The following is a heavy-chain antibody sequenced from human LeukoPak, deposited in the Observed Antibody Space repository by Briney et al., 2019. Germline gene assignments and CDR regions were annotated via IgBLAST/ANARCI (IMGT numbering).Heavy chain of an antibody. Sequence: GGSLRLSCAASGFTFSSYAMHWVRQAPGKGLEWVSAISGSGGSTYDADSVKGRFTISRDKSQNTLYLQMNSLRAEDTAIYYCAKDGADFWRGYYSSVDSYYYMDVWGKGTTVTVSS. CDR1: GFTFSSYA. CDR3: AKDGADFWRGYYSSVDSYYYMDV. D-gene: IGHD3-3*01. CDR2: ISGSGGST. J-gene: IGHJ6*03. V-gene: IGHV3-23*01.